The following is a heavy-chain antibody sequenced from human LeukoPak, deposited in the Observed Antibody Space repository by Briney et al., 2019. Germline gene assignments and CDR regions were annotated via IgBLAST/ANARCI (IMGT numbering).Heavy chain of an antibody. CDR2: IKSKTDSGTT. Sequence: GGSLRLSCAASGXTFRNAWMSWVRQAPGKGLEWVGRIKSKTDSGTTDYAAPVKGRFTISRDDSKNTLYLQMNSLKFEDTAVYYCTTAPAQSDYWGQGTLVTVSS. J-gene: IGHJ4*02. D-gene: IGHD2-2*01. V-gene: IGHV3-15*01. CDR1: GXTFRNAW. CDR3: TTAPAQSDY.